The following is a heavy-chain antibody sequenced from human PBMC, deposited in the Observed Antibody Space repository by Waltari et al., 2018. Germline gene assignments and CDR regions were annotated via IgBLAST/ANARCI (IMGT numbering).Heavy chain of an antibody. V-gene: IGHV4-59*01. CDR2: IYYSGST. J-gene: IGHJ4*02. CDR3: AREIYGGNSRPFDF. Sequence: QVQLQESGPGLVKPSETQSLTCTVSGGSMTGYFWHWIRQPPGKGLEWIGYIYYSGSTAYDPSLKSRVTISVDTSKNQFSLRLTSVTSADTAFYYCAREIYGGNSRPFDFWGQGALVTVSS. D-gene: IGHD2-21*02. CDR1: GGSMTGYF.